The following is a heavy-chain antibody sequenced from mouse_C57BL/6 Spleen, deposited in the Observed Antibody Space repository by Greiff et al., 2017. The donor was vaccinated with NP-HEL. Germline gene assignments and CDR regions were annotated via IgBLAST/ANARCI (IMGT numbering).Heavy chain of an antibody. J-gene: IGHJ3*01. Sequence: QVQLQQSGPELVKPGASVKISCKASGYAFSSSWMNWVKQRPGKGLEWIGRIYPGDGDTNYNGKFKGKATLTADKSSSTAYMQLSSLTSEDSAVYFCARVDYGSVAYWGQGTLVTVSA. CDR2: IYPGDGDT. V-gene: IGHV1-82*01. CDR1: GYAFSSSW. D-gene: IGHD1-1*01. CDR3: ARVDYGSVAY.